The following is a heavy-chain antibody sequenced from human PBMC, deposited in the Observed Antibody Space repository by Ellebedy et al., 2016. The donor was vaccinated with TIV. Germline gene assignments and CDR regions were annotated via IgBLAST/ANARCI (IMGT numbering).Heavy chain of an antibody. CDR1: GGSISSSRYY. Sequence: MPSETLSLTCTVSGGSISSSRYYWGWIRQSPGMGLEWSGCIYDSGNTYYNPSLKSRVTIPVDTSKNQFSLKLSSVTAADTAVYYCARQANYYGSGSPLGYGMDVWGQGTTVTVSS. D-gene: IGHD3-10*01. CDR3: ARQANYYGSGSPLGYGMDV. CDR2: IYDSGNT. V-gene: IGHV4-39*01. J-gene: IGHJ6*02.